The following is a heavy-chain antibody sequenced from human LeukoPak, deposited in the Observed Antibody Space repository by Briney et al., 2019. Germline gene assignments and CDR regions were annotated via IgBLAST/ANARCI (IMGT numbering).Heavy chain of an antibody. D-gene: IGHD3-10*01. CDR3: ARLTMTRGVVAIGYYMDV. V-gene: IGHV4-61*08. CDR1: GGSISSGGYY. J-gene: IGHJ6*03. Sequence: SETLSLTCTVSGGSISSGGYYWSWIRQPPGKGLEWIGYIYYSGSTKYNPSLKSRVTISVDTSKNQFSLKLSSVTAADTAVYYCARLTMTRGVVAIGYYMDVWGKGTTVTVSS. CDR2: IYYSGST.